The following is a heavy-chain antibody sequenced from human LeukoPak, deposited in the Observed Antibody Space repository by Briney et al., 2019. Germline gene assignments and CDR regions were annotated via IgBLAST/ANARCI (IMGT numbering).Heavy chain of an antibody. CDR1: GFTFSSYA. V-gene: IGHV3-23*01. CDR2: VTASAGNT. Sequence: PGGSLRLSCAASGFTFSSYAMSWVRQAPGKGLEWVLAVTASAGNTYYADSVKGRFTISRDNSKNTLYLQVNSLRAEDTAVYYCAKGDYYGSGSTFKNGMDVWGQGTTVTVSS. D-gene: IGHD3-10*01. J-gene: IGHJ6*02. CDR3: AKGDYYGSGSTFKNGMDV.